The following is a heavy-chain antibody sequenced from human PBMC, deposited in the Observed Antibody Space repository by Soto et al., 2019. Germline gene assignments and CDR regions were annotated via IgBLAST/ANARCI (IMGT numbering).Heavy chain of an antibody. Sequence: QVQLQQWGAGLLKPSETLSLTCAVYGVPFSGYYWSWIRQSPGKGLEWIGEINHSGNTNYNPSLKSRVTMLVDTSKSQFSLSLRSVTAADTAVYYCANLIVFHSSYYHDYWGHGTLVTVSS. CDR2: INHSGNT. CDR3: ANLIVFHSSYYHDY. J-gene: IGHJ4*01. V-gene: IGHV4-34*01. D-gene: IGHD1-26*01. CDR1: GVPFSGYY.